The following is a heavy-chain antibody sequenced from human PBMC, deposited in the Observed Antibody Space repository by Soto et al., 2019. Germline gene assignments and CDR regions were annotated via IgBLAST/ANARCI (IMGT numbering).Heavy chain of an antibody. CDR2: ISWNSGSI. J-gene: IGHJ3*02. D-gene: IGHD1-26*01. CDR1: VCTFDDYA. Sequence: SLRLSCASSVCTFDDYAMHCVRQSPGKGLEWVSGISWNSGSIGYADSVKGRFTISRDNAKNSLYLQMNSLRAEDTALYYCAKDKRSVVGAHADRGAFDIWGQGTMVIVSS. CDR3: AKDKRSVVGAHADRGAFDI. V-gene: IGHV3-9*01.